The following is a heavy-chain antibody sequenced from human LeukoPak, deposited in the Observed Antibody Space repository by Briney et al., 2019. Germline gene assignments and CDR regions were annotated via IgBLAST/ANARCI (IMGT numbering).Heavy chain of an antibody. V-gene: IGHV3-53*01. J-gene: IGHJ3*02. CDR2: IYSGGST. CDR1: GFTVSSNY. D-gene: IGHD5-12*01. Sequence: PGGSLRLSCAASGFTVSSNYMSWVRQAPGKGLEWVSVIYSGGSTYYADSVKGRFTISRDNSKNTLYLQMNSLRAEDTAVYYCARVGGPDIVATDDAFDIWGQGTMVTVSS. CDR3: ARVGGPDIVATDDAFDI.